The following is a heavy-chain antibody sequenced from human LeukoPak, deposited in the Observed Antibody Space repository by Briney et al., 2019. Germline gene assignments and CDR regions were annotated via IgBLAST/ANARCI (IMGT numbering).Heavy chain of an antibody. CDR2: ISYDGSNK. CDR1: GFTFSSYG. V-gene: IGHV3-30*18. J-gene: IGHJ4*02. Sequence: GGSLRLSCAASGFTFSSYGMHWVRQAPGKGLEWVAVISYDGSNKYYADSVKGRFTLSRDNSKNTLYLQLDSLRAEDTAVYYCAKDPSARGGHSDYWGQGTLVTVSS. D-gene: IGHD4-23*01. CDR3: AKDPSARGGHSDY.